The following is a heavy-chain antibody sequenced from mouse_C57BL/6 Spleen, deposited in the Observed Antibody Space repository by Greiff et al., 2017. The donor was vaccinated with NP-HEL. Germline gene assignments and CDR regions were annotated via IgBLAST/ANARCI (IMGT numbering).Heavy chain of an antibody. CDR1: GFTFSSYA. CDR2: ISDGGSYT. J-gene: IGHJ1*03. CDR3: ARAGGLDCTTVVAPTYWYFDV. D-gene: IGHD1-1*01. V-gene: IGHV5-4*03. Sequence: EVKLMESGGGLVKPGGSLKLSCAASGFTFSSYATSWVRQTPEKRLEWVATISDGGSYTYYPDNVKGRFTISRDNAKNNLYLQMSHLKSEDTAMYYCARAGGLDCTTVVAPTYWYFDVWGTGTTVTVSS.